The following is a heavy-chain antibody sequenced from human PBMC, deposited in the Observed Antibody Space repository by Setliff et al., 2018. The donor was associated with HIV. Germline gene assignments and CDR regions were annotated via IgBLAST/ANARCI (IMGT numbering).Heavy chain of an antibody. J-gene: IGHJ4*02. D-gene: IGHD3-22*01. CDR3: ARDGDDSSGYYLGY. V-gene: IGHV4-30-4*08. Sequence: SETLSLTCTVSGGSISSGDYYWSWIRQPPGKGLEWIGYIYYSGSTCYNPSLKSRVTISVDTSKNQFSLKLSSVTAADTAVYYCARDGDDSSGYYLGYWGQGTLVTVSS. CDR2: IYYSGST. CDR1: GGSISSGDYY.